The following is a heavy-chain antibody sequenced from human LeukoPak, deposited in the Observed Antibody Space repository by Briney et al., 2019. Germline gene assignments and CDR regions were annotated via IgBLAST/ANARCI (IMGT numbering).Heavy chain of an antibody. J-gene: IGHJ4*02. CDR3: ARDHLSYYDFWSGYYTGYFDY. V-gene: IGHV3-33*01. CDR2: IWYDGSNK. Sequence: PGRSLRLSCAASGFTFSSYGMHWVRQAPGKGLEWVAVIWYDGSNKYYADSVKGRFTISRDNSKNTLYLQMNSLRAEDTAVYYCARDHLSYYDFWSGYYTGYFDYWGQGTLVTVSS. D-gene: IGHD3-3*01. CDR1: GFTFSSYG.